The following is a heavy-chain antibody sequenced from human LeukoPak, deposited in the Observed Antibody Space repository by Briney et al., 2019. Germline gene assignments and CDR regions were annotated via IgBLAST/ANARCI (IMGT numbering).Heavy chain of an antibody. CDR2: IIPIFGTA. J-gene: IGHJ4*02. Sequence: SVKVSCKASGGTFSSYAISWVRQAPGQGLEWMGGIIPIFGTANYAQKFQGRVTITTDESTSTAYMELSSLRSEDTAVYYCAREGGSSSPSFDYWGQGTLVTVSS. V-gene: IGHV1-69*05. D-gene: IGHD6-6*01. CDR1: GGTFSSYA. CDR3: AREGGSSSPSFDY.